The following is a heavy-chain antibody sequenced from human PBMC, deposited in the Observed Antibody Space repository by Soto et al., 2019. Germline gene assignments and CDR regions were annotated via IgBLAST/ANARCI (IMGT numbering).Heavy chain of an antibody. Sequence: SETLSLTCTVSGGSISSSSYFWGWIRQPPGKWLEWIGSIYFSGSTYYNPSLKSRVTVSVDTSKNQFSLKLSSVTAADTAVYYCARHPSNFWFDPWGQGTLVTVS. CDR2: IYFSGST. J-gene: IGHJ5*02. CDR1: GGSISSSSYF. D-gene: IGHD4-4*01. V-gene: IGHV4-39*01. CDR3: ARHPSNFWFDP.